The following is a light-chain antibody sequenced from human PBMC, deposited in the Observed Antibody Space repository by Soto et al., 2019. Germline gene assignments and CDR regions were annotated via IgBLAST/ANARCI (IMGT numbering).Light chain of an antibody. CDR2: EVS. Sequence: QSALTQPPSASGSPGQSVTISCTGNSSDVGGYNFVSWYQHHPGKAPKLIIYEVSKRPSGVPDRFSGSKSGNTASLTVSGLQAEDEADYYCSSYAGSNNYVFGTGTKVTVL. CDR3: SSYAGSNNYV. CDR1: SSDVGGYNF. J-gene: IGLJ1*01. V-gene: IGLV2-8*01.